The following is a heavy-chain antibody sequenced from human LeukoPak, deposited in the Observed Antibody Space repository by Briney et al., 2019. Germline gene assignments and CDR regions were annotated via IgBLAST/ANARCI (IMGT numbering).Heavy chain of an antibody. D-gene: IGHD1-26*01. CDR3: ARELIVGGNSWGAFDI. CDR2: ISYDGRNK. Sequence: GGSLRLSCAASAFIFSNYAMHWVRQAPGKGGEWVALISYDGRNKYYADSVKGRLTISRDNSKNTLYVQMNSLRSEDTAMYYCARELIVGGNSWGAFDIWGQGTMVTVSS. J-gene: IGHJ3*02. V-gene: IGHV3-33*01. CDR1: AFIFSNYA.